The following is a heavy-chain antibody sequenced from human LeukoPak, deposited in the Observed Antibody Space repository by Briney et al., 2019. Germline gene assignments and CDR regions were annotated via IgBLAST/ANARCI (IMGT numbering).Heavy chain of an antibody. Sequence: SETLSLTCSVSGGSISSSYWSWIRQPAGKGLEWIGRIYSSGSTNYNPSLKSRVTMSVDTSKNQFSLKLSSVTAADTAVYYCSRANYYDSSDYYGYWGQGTLVTVSS. CDR2: IYSSGST. V-gene: IGHV4-4*07. J-gene: IGHJ4*02. CDR3: SRANYYDSSDYYGY. D-gene: IGHD3-22*01. CDR1: GGSISSSY.